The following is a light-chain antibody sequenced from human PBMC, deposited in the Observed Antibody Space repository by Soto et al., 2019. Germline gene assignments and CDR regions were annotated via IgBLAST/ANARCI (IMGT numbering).Light chain of an antibody. J-gene: IGLJ2*01. Sequence: QSVLTQPPSASGTPGQRVTISCSGSRSNIGTNTVTWYQQLPGMAPKLLIHSNNQRPSGVPDRFSGSKSGTSASLAISGLQSEDEADYYCAAWDVSFVVFGGGTKSPS. CDR3: AAWDVSFVV. CDR2: SNN. CDR1: RSNIGTNT. V-gene: IGLV1-44*01.